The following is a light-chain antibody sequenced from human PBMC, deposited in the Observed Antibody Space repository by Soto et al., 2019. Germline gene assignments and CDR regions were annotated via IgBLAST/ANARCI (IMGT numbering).Light chain of an antibody. CDR2: RNN. V-gene: IGLV1-47*01. CDR1: SSNIGSNY. CDR3: AAWDDSLSGPGV. Sequence: QSVLTQPPSASGTPGQRVTISCSGSSSNIGSNYVYWYQQLPGTAPKLLINRNNQRPSGVPDRFSGSKSGTSASLAISGLRSEDEADYYCAAWDDSLSGPGVFGGGTKVTVL. J-gene: IGLJ2*01.